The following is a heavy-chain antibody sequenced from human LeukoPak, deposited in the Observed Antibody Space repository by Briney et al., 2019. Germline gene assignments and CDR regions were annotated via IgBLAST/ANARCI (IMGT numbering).Heavy chain of an antibody. CDR1: GYTFTGYY. CDR2: IIPMVGLA. Sequence: ASVKVSCKASGYTFTGYYMHWVRQAPGQGLEWMGRIIPMVGLAKYAQKFQGRVTITADKSTSTAYMELSSLRSEDTAVYYCARGGEITMVRGVTAYYYYGMDVWGQGTTVTVSS. V-gene: IGHV1-69*04. D-gene: IGHD3-10*01. CDR3: ARGGEITMVRGVTAYYYYGMDV. J-gene: IGHJ6*02.